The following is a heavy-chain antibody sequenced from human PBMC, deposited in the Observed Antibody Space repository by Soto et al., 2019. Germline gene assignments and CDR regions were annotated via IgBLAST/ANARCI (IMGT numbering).Heavy chain of an antibody. CDR1: GGTVRIDA. J-gene: IGHJ4*02. D-gene: IGHD6-19*01. Sequence: KVSCQGSGGTVRIDAINWVGQAPGPGLEWVGGVIPIFCKANFEQKFQGREPISAEKTTSTAYMELSSLRSEDTAVYYCARVSATGWHVNGRDYFDHWGLGTLVTVSS. V-gene: IGHV1-69*06. CDR2: VIPIFCKA. CDR3: ARVSATGWHVNGRDYFDH.